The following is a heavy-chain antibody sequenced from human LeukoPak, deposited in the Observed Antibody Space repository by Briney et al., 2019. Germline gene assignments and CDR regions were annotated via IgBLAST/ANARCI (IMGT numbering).Heavy chain of an antibody. D-gene: IGHD2-21*02. V-gene: IGHV3-23*01. Sequence: PGGSLRLSCAASGFSFDYYAMSWVRQAPGKGLEWVSAISGSGGSTYYADSVKGRFTISRDNSKNTLYLQMNSLRAEDTAVYYCAKDVVVTASYFDYWGQGTLVTVSS. CDR2: ISGSGGST. CDR3: AKDVVVTASYFDY. J-gene: IGHJ4*02. CDR1: GFSFDYYA.